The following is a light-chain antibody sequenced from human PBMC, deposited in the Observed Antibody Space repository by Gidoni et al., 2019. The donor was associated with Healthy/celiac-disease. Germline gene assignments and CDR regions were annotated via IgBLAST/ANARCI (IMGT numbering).Light chain of an antibody. CDR1: QSVSSY. CDR2: DAS. J-gene: IGKJ4*01. CDR3: QQRSNWLT. Sequence: EIVLTQSPATLSLSPGEIATLSCRASQSVSSYLAWYQQKPGQAPRLLLYDASNRATGIPARFSGIGSGTDFPLTISSLEPEDFAVYYCQQRSNWLTFGGXTKVEIK. V-gene: IGKV3-11*01.